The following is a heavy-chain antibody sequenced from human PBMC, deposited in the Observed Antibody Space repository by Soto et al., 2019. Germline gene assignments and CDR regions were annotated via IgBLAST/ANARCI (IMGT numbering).Heavy chain of an antibody. CDR1: GFTFSDYW. CDR2: IKFDGSEK. V-gene: IGHV3-7*03. D-gene: IGHD2-2*01. CDR3: VKDGGYCSSSTCYAPRNHYFDS. J-gene: IGHJ4*02. Sequence: GALRLSCEASGFTFSDYWMSWVRQAPGKGPEWVANIKFDGSEKQYVDSVRGRFTISRDNSRSSLSLQMNSLRAGDTAVYYCVKDGGYCSSSTCYAPRNHYFDSWGQGTLVTVSS.